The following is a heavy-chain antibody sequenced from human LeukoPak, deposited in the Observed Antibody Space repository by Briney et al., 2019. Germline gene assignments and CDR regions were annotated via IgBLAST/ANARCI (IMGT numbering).Heavy chain of an antibody. CDR2: ISSSSSYI. D-gene: IGHD2-15*01. CDR1: GFTFSSYS. V-gene: IGHV3-21*01. J-gene: IGHJ4*02. Sequence: GGSLRLSCAASGFTFSSYSMNWVRQAPGKGLEWVSSISSSSSYIYYADSVKGRFTISRDNAKNSLYLQMNSLRAEDTAVYYCARSDRSGGSCYDYWGQGTLVTVSS. CDR3: ARSDRSGGSCYDY.